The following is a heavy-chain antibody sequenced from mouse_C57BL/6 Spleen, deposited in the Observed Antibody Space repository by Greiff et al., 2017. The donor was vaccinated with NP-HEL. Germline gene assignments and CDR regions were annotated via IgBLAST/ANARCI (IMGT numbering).Heavy chain of an antibody. CDR3: ARNEVITYAMDY. Sequence: VKLQQSGPGLVQPSQSLSITCTVSGFSLTSYGVHWVRQSPGKGLEWLGVIWSGGSTDYNAAFISRLSISKDNSKSQVFFKMNSLQADDTAIYYCARNEVITYAMDYWGQGTSVTVSS. J-gene: IGHJ4*01. CDR1: GFSLTSYG. D-gene: IGHD2-4*01. V-gene: IGHV2-2*01. CDR2: IWSGGST.